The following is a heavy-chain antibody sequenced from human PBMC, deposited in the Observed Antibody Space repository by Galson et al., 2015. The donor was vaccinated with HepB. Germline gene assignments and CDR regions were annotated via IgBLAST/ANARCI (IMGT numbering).Heavy chain of an antibody. Sequence: SVKVSCKASGYSFTSNFLHWVRQAPGLGLEWMGIMNPGTASTSYAQKFQGRVTMTRDTSTSTVYMELSSLRSDDTAVYYCAREILGYDYWGQGTLVTVSS. D-gene: IGHD2-8*02. CDR2: MNPGTAST. CDR3: AREILGYDY. V-gene: IGHV1-46*03. CDR1: GYSFTSNF. J-gene: IGHJ4*02.